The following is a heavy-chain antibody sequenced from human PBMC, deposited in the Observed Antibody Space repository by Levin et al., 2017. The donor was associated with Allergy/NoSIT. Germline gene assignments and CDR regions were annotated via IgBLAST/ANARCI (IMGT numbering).Heavy chain of an antibody. V-gene: IGHV1-8*01. J-gene: IGHJ4*02. D-gene: IGHD3-22*01. Sequence: ASVKVSCKASGYTFTSYDINWVRQATGQGLEWMGWMNPNSGNTGYAQKFQGRVTMTRNTSISTAYMELSSLRSEDTAVYYCARGPLNPHYDSSGYAYYFDYWGQGTLVTVSS. CDR2: MNPNSGNT. CDR1: GYTFTSYD. CDR3: ARGPLNPHYDSSGYAYYFDY.